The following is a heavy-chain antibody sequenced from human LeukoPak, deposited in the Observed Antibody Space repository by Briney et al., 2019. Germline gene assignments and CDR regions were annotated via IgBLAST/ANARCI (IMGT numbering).Heavy chain of an antibody. Sequence: PGGSLRLSCAASGFTFSSYWMTWVRQAPGKGLEWVANIKQDGSEEYYVDSVKGRFTISRDNAKNSLYLQVNSLRAEDTAVYYCARDGLGSAFDYWGQGALVTVSS. D-gene: IGHD3/OR15-3a*01. CDR2: IKQDGSEE. V-gene: IGHV3-7*01. CDR3: ARDGLGSAFDY. CDR1: GFTFSSYW. J-gene: IGHJ4*02.